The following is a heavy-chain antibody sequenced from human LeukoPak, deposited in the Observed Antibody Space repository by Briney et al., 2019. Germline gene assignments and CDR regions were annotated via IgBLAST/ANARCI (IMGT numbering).Heavy chain of an antibody. J-gene: IGHJ4*02. Sequence: ASVKVSCKASGYTFTSYAMHWVRQAPGQRLEWMGWINAGNGNTKYSQKFQGRVTITRDTSASTAYMELSSLRSEDTAVYYCARDTRSGLLLPYFDYWGQGTLFTVSS. V-gene: IGHV1-3*01. CDR2: INAGNGNT. CDR3: ARDTRSGLLLPYFDY. D-gene: IGHD3-22*01. CDR1: GYTFTSYA.